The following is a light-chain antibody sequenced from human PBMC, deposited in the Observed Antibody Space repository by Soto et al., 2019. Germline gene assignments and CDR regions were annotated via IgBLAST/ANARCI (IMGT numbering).Light chain of an antibody. CDR2: GVS. CDR1: QSVGTY. J-gene: IGKJ4*01. CDR3: QQYVSIPLT. V-gene: IGKV3-20*01. Sequence: EIVLTQSPGTLSLSPGERATLSCRASQSVGTYLAWYQQKPGQAPRLLIYGVSSRATGIPDRFSDSGSGTDFTLTISRLEPEDFAVYYCQQYVSIPLTFGGGTKVDIK.